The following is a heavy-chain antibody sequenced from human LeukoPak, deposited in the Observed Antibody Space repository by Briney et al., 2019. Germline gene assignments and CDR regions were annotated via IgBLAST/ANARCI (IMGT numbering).Heavy chain of an antibody. V-gene: IGHV1-2*02. J-gene: IGHJ4*02. D-gene: IGHD3-22*01. CDR1: EYSFTDYH. CDR3: AAGPVYDYFEF. CDR2: INPNSGGT. Sequence: ASVKVSCKASEYSFTDYHIHWVRQAPGQGLEWMGWINPNSGGTNSAQKFQVRITLTRDTSISTAYMELSRLRSDDTAVYYCAAGPVYDYFEFWGQGTLVTVSS.